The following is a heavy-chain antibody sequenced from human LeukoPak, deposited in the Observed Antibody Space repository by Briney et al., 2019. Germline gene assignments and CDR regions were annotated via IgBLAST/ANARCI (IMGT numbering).Heavy chain of an antibody. CDR1: GFTFSSYA. CDR3: AKASGYSYGYWYYGMDV. CDR2: VSGSGGST. V-gene: IGHV3-23*01. Sequence: GGSLRLSCAASGFTFSSYAMIWVRQAPGKGLEWASGVSGSGGSTYYADSVKGRFTISRDISKNTLYLQMNSLRAEDTAVYYCAKASGYSYGYWYYGMDVWGQGTTVTVSS. D-gene: IGHD5-18*01. J-gene: IGHJ6*02.